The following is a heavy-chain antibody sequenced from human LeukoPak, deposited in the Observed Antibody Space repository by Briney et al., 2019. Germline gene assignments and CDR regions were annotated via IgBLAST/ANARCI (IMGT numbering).Heavy chain of an antibody. CDR2: MYYSGSS. Sequence: SETLSLTCTVSSGSISSTNYYWGWLRQPPGKGLEWIGIMYYSGSSSYNSSLKSRVTISVDTSKNQFSLRLSSVTAADTAVYYCARHGGRGAFDIWGQGTMVTVSS. V-gene: IGHV4-39*01. CDR3: ARHGGRGAFDI. CDR1: SGSISSTNYY. J-gene: IGHJ3*02. D-gene: IGHD3-10*01.